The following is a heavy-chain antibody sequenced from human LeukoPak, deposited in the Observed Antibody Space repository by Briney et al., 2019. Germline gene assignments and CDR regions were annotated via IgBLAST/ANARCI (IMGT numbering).Heavy chain of an antibody. J-gene: IGHJ4*02. V-gene: IGHV4-61*01. D-gene: IGHD3-3*01. CDR1: GDSVSSDSYY. CDR2: IHYSGTT. CDR3: ARTIFGVMTQYYFDN. Sequence: PSETLSLTCTVSGDSVSSDSYYWGWIRQPPGKGLDWIGFIHYSGTTKYNPSLKSRVTISVDTSKNQFSLKLSSVTAADTAVYYCARTIFGVMTQYYFDNWGQGTLVTVSS.